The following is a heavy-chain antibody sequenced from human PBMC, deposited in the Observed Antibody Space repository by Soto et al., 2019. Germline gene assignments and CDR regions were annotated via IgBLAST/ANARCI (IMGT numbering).Heavy chain of an antibody. CDR1: GFTFSSYA. V-gene: IGHV3-23*01. D-gene: IGHD5-18*01. Sequence: GGSLRLSCAASGFTFSSYAMSWVRQAPGKGLEWVSAISGSGGSTYYADSVKGRFTTSRDNPKNTLYLQMNSLRAEDTAVYYCAKSDTAMAQKGPWGQGTLVTVSS. J-gene: IGHJ5*02. CDR3: AKSDTAMAQKGP. CDR2: ISGSGGST.